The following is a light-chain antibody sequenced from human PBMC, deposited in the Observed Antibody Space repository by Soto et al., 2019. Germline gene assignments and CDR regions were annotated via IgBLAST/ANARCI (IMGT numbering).Light chain of an antibody. J-gene: IGKJ1*01. V-gene: IGKV1-39*01. CDR1: QSISKY. CDR3: QQSNSIPPWT. Sequence: DIQITQSPSSLSASVGDRVTITCRASQSISKYLNWYQHKPGKGPKLLIYGASTLQSGVPSRFSGSGSGTDFTLTISSLQPEDVATYYCQQSNSIPPWTCGQGTKV. CDR2: GAS.